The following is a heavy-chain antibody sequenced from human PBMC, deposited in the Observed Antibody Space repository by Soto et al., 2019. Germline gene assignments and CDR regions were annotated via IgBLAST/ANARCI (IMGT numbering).Heavy chain of an antibody. J-gene: IGHJ4*02. V-gene: IGHV5-51*01. CDR2: IYLGDSAT. CDR3: ASSGYRSRIDY. Sequence: RGESLKISCKGSGYSFTSYWIAWVRQMPGKGLEWMGIIYLGDSATRYGPSFQGQVTISADKSISTAFLQWSSLKASDTAMYYCASSGYRSRIDYWGQGTLVTVSS. D-gene: IGHD6-19*01. CDR1: GYSFTSYW.